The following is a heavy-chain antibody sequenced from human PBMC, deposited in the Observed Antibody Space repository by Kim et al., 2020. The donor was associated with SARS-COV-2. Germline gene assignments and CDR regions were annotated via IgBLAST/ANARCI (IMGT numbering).Heavy chain of an antibody. V-gene: IGHV4-39*01. Sequence: SETLSLTCTVSGGSISSSSYYWGWIRQPPGKGLEWIGSIYYSGSTYYNPSLKSRVTISVDTSKNQFSLKLSSVTAADTAVYYCARGYGDYEVPTYYFDYWGQGTLVTVSS. CDR1: GGSISSSSYY. D-gene: IGHD4-17*01. CDR3: ARGYGDYEVPTYYFDY. CDR2: IYYSGST. J-gene: IGHJ4*02.